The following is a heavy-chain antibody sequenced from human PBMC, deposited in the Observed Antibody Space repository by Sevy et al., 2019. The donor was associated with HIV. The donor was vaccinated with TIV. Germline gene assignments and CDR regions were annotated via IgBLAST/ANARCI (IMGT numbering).Heavy chain of an antibody. V-gene: IGHV3-48*02. CDR3: AGGLGGKGYFDY. CDR1: GFTFTTYR. CDR2: ISDGSITR. Sequence: GGSLRLSCAASGFTFTTYRMNWVRQGPGKGLEWVSYISDGSITRYYADSVEGRFTISRDNGKNSLYLQMNSLRDEDTAVYYCAGGLGGKGYFDYWGQGTLVTVSS. J-gene: IGHJ4*02. D-gene: IGHD2-15*01.